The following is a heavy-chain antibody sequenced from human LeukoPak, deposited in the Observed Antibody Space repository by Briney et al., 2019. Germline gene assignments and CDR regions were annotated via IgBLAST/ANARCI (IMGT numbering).Heavy chain of an antibody. Sequence: GRSLRLSCAASGFTFSSYGMHWVRQAPGKGLEWVAVISYDGSNKYYADSVKGRFTISRDNSKNTLYLQMNSLRAEDTAVYYCAKYSSSWYVEGDLAYWGQGTLVTVSS. CDR3: AKYSSSWYVEGDLAY. D-gene: IGHD6-13*01. V-gene: IGHV3-30*18. J-gene: IGHJ4*02. CDR2: ISYDGSNK. CDR1: GFTFSSYG.